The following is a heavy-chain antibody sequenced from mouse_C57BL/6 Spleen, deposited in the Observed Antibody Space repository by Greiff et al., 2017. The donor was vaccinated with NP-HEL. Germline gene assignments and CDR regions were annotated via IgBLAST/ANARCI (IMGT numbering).Heavy chain of an antibody. Sequence: QVQLQQSGPELVKPGASVKISCKASGYAFSSSWMNWVKQRPGKGLEWIGRIYPGDGDTNYNGKFKGKATLTADKSSSTAYMQLSSLTSEDSAVYYCAPGGYYRIDYWGQGTTLTVSS. V-gene: IGHV1-82*01. CDR3: APGGYYRIDY. CDR2: IYPGDGDT. D-gene: IGHD2-3*01. J-gene: IGHJ2*01. CDR1: GYAFSSSW.